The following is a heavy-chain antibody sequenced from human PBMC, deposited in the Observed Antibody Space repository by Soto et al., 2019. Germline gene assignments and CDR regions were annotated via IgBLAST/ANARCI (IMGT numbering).Heavy chain of an antibody. J-gene: IGHJ1*01. CDR3: ARDLGYYYHSSGLYSYFQY. CDR2: ISAYNGNT. V-gene: IGHV1-18*01. Sequence: ASVKVSCKTSGYTFTNYGITWVRQAPGQGLDWMGWISAYNGNTGYTQKLQGRVTITTDTSTSTAYMELRSLRSDDTAVYYCARDLGYYYHSSGLYSYFQYWGQGTLVTVSS. D-gene: IGHD3-22*01. CDR1: GYTFTNYG.